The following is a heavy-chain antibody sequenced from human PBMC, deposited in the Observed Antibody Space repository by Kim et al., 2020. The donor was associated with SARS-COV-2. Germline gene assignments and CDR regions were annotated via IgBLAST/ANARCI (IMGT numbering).Heavy chain of an antibody. CDR3: ARGHSYDSSGRLFDP. V-gene: IGHV4-31*02. J-gene: IGHJ5*02. D-gene: IGHD3-22*01. Sequence: PSLKSRVTISVDTSKNQCSLELSSVTAADTAVYYWARGHSYDSSGRLFDPWGQGTLVTVSS.